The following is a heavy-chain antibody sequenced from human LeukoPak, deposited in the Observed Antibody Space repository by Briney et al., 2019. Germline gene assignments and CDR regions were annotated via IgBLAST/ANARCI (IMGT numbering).Heavy chain of an antibody. Sequence: ASVKVSCKASGYTFTGYYMHWVRQAPGQGLEWMGWINPNSGGTNYAQEFQGRVTMTRDTSISTAYMELSRLRSDDTAVYYCARANAKWELPMYYFDYWGQGTLVTVSS. CDR1: GYTFTGYY. D-gene: IGHD1-26*01. CDR2: INPNSGGT. CDR3: ARANAKWELPMYYFDY. V-gene: IGHV1-2*02. J-gene: IGHJ4*02.